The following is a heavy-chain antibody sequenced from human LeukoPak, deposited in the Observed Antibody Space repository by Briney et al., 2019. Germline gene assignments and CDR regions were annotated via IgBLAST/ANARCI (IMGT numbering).Heavy chain of an antibody. CDR3: TRRHYYDSSGYLDY. Sequence: PGGSLRLSCAASGFTFSGSAMHWVRQASGKGLEWVGRIRSKANSYATAYAASVKGRFTISRDDSKNTAYLQMNGLKTEDTAVYYCTRRHYYDSSGYLDYWGQGTLVTVSS. V-gene: IGHV3-73*01. CDR2: IRSKANSYAT. J-gene: IGHJ4*02. CDR1: GFTFSGSA. D-gene: IGHD3-22*01.